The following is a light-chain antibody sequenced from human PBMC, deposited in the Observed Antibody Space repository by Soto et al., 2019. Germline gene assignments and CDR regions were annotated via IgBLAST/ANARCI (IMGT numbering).Light chain of an antibody. CDR3: QTWNTGTHVV. CDR2: LNSDGSH. CDR1: SGHSSYA. J-gene: IGLJ2*01. Sequence: QSVLTQSPSASASLGASVKLTCTLSSGHSSYAIAWHQQQPEKGPRYLMKLNSDGSHNKGDGIPDRFSGSSSGAERYLTISGLQSEDEADYYCQTWNTGTHVVFGGGTKLTVL. V-gene: IGLV4-69*01.